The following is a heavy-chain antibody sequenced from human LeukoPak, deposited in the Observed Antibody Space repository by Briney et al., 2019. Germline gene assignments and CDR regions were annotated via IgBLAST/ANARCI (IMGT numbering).Heavy chain of an antibody. D-gene: IGHD3-16*01. J-gene: IGHJ6*03. CDR3: ARAVRLGAYYYMDV. CDR2: IYYSGST. V-gene: IGHV4-59*01. CDR1: GGSISSYY. Sequence: PSETLSLTCTVSGGSISSYYWSWIRQPPGKGLEWIGYIYYSGSTNYNPSLKSRVTISVDTSKNQFSLKLSSVTAADTAVYYCARAVRLGAYYYMDVWGKGTTVTVSS.